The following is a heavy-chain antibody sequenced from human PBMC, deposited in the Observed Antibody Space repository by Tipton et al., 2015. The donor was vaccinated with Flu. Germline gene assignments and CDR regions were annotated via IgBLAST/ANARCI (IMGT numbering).Heavy chain of an antibody. D-gene: IGHD5-12*01. V-gene: IGHV4-34*01. CDR3: ARGSGYANVYVDY. Sequence: TLSLTCAVYGGSFSGYYWTWIRQPPGKGLEWIGEINHSGSTNYNPPLKSRVTISVDTSKNQFSLKVTSLTAADTAVYYCARGSGYANVYVDYWGRGTLVTVSS. CDR1: GGSFSGYY. CDR2: INHSGST. J-gene: IGHJ4*02.